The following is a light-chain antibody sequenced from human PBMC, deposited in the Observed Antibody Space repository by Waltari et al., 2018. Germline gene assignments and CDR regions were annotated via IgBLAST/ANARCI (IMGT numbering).Light chain of an antibody. Sequence: DIQMTQSPSTLSASVGDRVTITCRASQGIGRWLAWYQQKPGKAPKFLIYKASSLESGLPARFSGSRSGTEFTLTISSLQPDDFATYYCQHYNSYSSWTFGQGTKVEIK. CDR1: QGIGRW. CDR2: KAS. CDR3: QHYNSYSSWT. J-gene: IGKJ1*01. V-gene: IGKV1-5*03.